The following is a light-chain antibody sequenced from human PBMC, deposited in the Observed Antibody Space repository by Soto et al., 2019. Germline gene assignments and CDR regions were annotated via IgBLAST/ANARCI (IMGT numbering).Light chain of an antibody. CDR3: SSYTSSSPFV. J-gene: IGLJ1*01. CDR2: EVS. V-gene: IGLV2-14*01. Sequence: QLVLTQPASVSGSPGQSITISCTGTSSDVGGYNYVSWYQQHPGKAPKLMIYEVSNRPSGVSNRFSGSKSGNTASLTISGLQAEDEADYYCSSYTSSSPFVFGTGTQLTVL. CDR1: SSDVGGYNY.